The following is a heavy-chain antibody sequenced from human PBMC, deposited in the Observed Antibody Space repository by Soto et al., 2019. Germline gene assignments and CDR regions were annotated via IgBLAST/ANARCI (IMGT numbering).Heavy chain of an antibody. Sequence: PGGSLRLSCAASGFTFSSYGMHWVRQAPGKGLEWVAVISYDGSNKYYGDSVKGRFTISRDNTKKKLYLQMNSLRAEDTAMYYCAKDSWDYDSNLGAFDIWGQGTMVTVSS. CDR2: ISYDGSNK. D-gene: IGHD3-22*01. J-gene: IGHJ3*02. CDR3: AKDSWDYDSNLGAFDI. CDR1: GFTFSSYG. V-gene: IGHV3-30*18.